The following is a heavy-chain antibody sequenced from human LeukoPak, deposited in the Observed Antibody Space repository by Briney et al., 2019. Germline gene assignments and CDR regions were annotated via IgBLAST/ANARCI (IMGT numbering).Heavy chain of an antibody. D-gene: IGHD2-15*01. CDR1: GLTFSSYG. V-gene: IGHV3-33*01. CDR2: IWYDGSNK. Sequence: GGSLRLSCAASGLTFSSYGMHWVRQAPGKGLEWVAVIWYDGSNKYYADSVKGRFTISRDNSKNTLYLQMNSLRAEDTAVYYCARDPGSPYYYYGMDVWGQGTTVTVSS. CDR3: ARDPGSPYYYYGMDV. J-gene: IGHJ6*02.